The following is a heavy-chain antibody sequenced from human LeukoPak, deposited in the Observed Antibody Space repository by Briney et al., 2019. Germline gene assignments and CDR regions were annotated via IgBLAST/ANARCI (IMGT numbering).Heavy chain of an antibody. CDR3: ARDIAPSGSWWLDS. D-gene: IGHD6-13*01. V-gene: IGHV1-2*02. Sequence: ASVKVSCKASGYTFTDYFIHWVRQAPGQEHEWTGWIDCKSGETNFAQKFQGRVTMTRDTSTRTAYMDLFRLMSDDTATYYCARDIAPSGSWWLDSWGQGTLVVVSS. CDR1: GYTFTDYF. CDR2: IDCKSGET. J-gene: IGHJ5*01.